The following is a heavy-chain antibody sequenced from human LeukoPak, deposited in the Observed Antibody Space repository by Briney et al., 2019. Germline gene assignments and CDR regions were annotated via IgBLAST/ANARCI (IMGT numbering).Heavy chain of an antibody. CDR2: IYHSGST. CDR1: GGSISSSNW. Sequence: SGTLSLTCAVSGGSISSSNWWSWVRQPPGKGLEWIGEIYHSGSTNYNPSLKSRVTISVDTSKNQFSLKPSSVTAADTAVYYCARTGSSGWYSSYWYFDLWGRGTLVTVSS. J-gene: IGHJ2*01. V-gene: IGHV4-4*02. CDR3: ARTGSSGWYSSYWYFDL. D-gene: IGHD6-19*01.